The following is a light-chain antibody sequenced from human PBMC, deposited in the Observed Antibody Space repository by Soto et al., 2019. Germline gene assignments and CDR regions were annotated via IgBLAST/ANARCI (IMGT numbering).Light chain of an antibody. V-gene: IGKV3-11*01. Sequence: VLTQSPATLSLSPGDSATLSCRGSQSVGNKLAWYQQKISQAHGLLIYEESTRATGTPARLSGSGSGTDLNLTVSRLEPEDFAVYYCQKHAHWTLTFGGGTKVDIK. CDR1: QSVGNK. CDR2: EES. CDR3: QKHAHWTLT. J-gene: IGKJ4*01.